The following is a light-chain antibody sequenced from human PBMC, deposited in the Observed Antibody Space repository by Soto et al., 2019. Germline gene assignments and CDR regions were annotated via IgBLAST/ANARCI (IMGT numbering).Light chain of an antibody. CDR3: CSYSGSSTFVV. CDR2: EGS. J-gene: IGLJ2*01. V-gene: IGLV2-23*03. Sequence: QSALTQPASVSGSPGQTITISCTGTSSDVGSYNRVSWYQQHPGKAPKLMIYEGSKRPSGVSNRFSCSKSGNTASLTISGIQAEDEADYYCCSYSGSSTFVVFGGGTKLTVL. CDR1: SSDVGSYNR.